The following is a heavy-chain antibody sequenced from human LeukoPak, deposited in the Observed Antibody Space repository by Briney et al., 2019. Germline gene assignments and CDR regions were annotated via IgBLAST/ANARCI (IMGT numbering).Heavy chain of an antibody. D-gene: IGHD3-10*01. V-gene: IGHV4-34*01. CDR2: INHSGST. CDR3: ARDRITMVRGVISPKQYYYYGMDV. CDR1: GGSFSGYY. Sequence: SETLSLTCAVYGGSFSGYYWSWIRQPPGKGLEWSGEINHSGSTNYNPSLKSRVTISVDTSKNQFSLKLSSVTAADTAVYYCARDRITMVRGVISPKQYYYYGMDVWGQGTTVTVSS. J-gene: IGHJ6*02.